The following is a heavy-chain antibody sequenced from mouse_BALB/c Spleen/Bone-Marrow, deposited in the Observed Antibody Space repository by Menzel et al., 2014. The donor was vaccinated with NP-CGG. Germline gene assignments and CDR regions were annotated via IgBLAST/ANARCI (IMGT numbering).Heavy chain of an antibody. CDR3: ASYYRYDRYFDV. D-gene: IGHD2-14*01. V-gene: IGHV14-1*02. CDR1: GFNIKDYY. Sequence: DVQLQESGAELVRPGALVKLSYKASGFNIKDYYMYWVKQRPEQGLEWIGWIDPENGNTIYDPKFQGKASITVDTSSNTAHLQLSSLTSEDTAVYYCASYYRYDRYFDVWGAGTTVTVSS. J-gene: IGHJ1*01. CDR2: IDPENGNT.